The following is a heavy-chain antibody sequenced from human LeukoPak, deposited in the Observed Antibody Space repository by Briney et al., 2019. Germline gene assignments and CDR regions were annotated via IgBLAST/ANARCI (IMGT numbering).Heavy chain of an antibody. V-gene: IGHV3-23*01. CDR2: ISGSGGST. CDR1: GFTFSSYA. CDR3: AKWPHVAATTYDMDV. D-gene: IGHD2-15*01. Sequence: PGGSLRLSCAASGFTFSSYAMSWVRQAAGKGLEWVSAISGSGGSTYYADSVKGRFTISRDNSKNTLYLQMSSLRAEDTAVYCGAKWPHVAATTYDMDVWGQGTTVTVSS. J-gene: IGHJ6*02.